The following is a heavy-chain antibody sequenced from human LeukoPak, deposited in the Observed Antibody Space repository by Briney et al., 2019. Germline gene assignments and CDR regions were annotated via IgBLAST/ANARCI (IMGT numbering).Heavy chain of an antibody. V-gene: IGHV4-59*12. CDR2: IYYSGST. J-gene: IGHJ3*02. CDR1: GGSSSSYY. D-gene: IGHD3-10*01. CDR3: ARDRGIRTDAFDI. Sequence: SETLSLTCTVSGGSSSSYYWSWIRQPPGKGLEWIGYIYYSGSTNYNPSLKSRVTISVDTSKNQFSLKLSSVTAADTAVYYCARDRGIRTDAFDIWGQGTMVTVSS.